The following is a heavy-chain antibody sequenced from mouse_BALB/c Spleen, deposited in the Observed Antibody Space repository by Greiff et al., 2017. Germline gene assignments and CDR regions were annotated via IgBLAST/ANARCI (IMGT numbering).Heavy chain of an antibody. J-gene: IGHJ3*01. Sequence: EVKLVESGGGLVKPGGSLKLSCAASGFTFSSYAMSWVRQSPEKRLEWVAEISSGGSYTYYPDTVTGRFTISRDNAKNTLYLEMSSLRSEDTAMYYCARDRDYGSSYGFAYWGQGTLVTVSA. CDR2: ISSGGSYT. V-gene: IGHV5-9-4*01. D-gene: IGHD1-1*01. CDR3: ARDRDYGSSYGFAY. CDR1: GFTFSSYA.